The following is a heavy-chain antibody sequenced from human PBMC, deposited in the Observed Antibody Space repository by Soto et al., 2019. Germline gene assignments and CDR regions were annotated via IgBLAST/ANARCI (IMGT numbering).Heavy chain of an antibody. V-gene: IGHV4-34*01. CDR1: GGSFSGYY. Sequence: SETLSLTCAVYGGSFSGYYWSWIRQPPGKGLEWIGEINHSGSTNYNPSLKSRVTISVDTSKNQFSLKLSSVTAADTAVYYCARGKIVVVPAAIRTNFAYWGQGTLVTVSS. CDR2: INHSGST. J-gene: IGHJ4*02. CDR3: ARGKIVVVPAAIRTNFAY. D-gene: IGHD2-2*01.